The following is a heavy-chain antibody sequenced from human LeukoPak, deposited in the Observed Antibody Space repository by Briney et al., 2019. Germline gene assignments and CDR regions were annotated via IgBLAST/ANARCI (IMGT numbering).Heavy chain of an antibody. Sequence: PSGTLSLTCTVSGGSISSSSYYWGWIRQPPGKGLEGIGSIYYSGSTYYNPSLKSRVTTSVDTSKNQFSLKLSAVSATDTAVYYCASSEYSQWDWFDPWGQGTLVTVSS. V-gene: IGHV4-39*01. J-gene: IGHJ5*02. CDR2: IYYSGST. CDR3: ASSEYSQWDWFDP. CDR1: GGSISSSSYY. D-gene: IGHD1-26*01.